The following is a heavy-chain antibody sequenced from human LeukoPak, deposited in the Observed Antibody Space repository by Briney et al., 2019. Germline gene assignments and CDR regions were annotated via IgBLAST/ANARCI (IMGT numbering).Heavy chain of an antibody. CDR2: IYTNENT. V-gene: IGHV4-4*07. D-gene: IGHD6-19*01. CDR1: GGSISIYY. J-gene: IGHJ4*02. Sequence: SETLSLTCTVSGGSISIYYWNWIRQPAGKGLEWIGRIYTNENTFLHPSLKSRVTMSVETSKNQFSLQLTSVTAADAAVYYCARSSDSSGYYGGGIIDYWGQGTLVTVSS. CDR3: ARSSDSSGYYGGGIIDY.